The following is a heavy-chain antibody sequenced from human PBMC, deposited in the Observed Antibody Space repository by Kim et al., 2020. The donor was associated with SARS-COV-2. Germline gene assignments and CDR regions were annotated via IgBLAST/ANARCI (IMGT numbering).Heavy chain of an antibody. J-gene: IGHJ4*02. Sequence: PSLKRPVTISVDTSKNQFSLKLSSVTAADTAVYYCARARITMIVVVKYFDYWGQGTLVTVSS. CDR3: ARARITMIVVVKYFDY. V-gene: IGHV4-31*01. D-gene: IGHD3-22*01.